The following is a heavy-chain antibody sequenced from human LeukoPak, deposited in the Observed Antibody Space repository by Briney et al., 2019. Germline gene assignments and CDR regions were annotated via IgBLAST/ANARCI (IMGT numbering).Heavy chain of an antibody. CDR3: ARVGGFCYGRSCRWFDS. J-gene: IGHJ5*01. D-gene: IGHD2-2*03. CDR1: GFSFSDYS. CDR2: INIANYI. V-gene: IGHV3-21*01. Sequence: PGGSLRLSCAASGFSFSDYSMNWVRQTPGKGLEWVASINIANYIYYADSVKGRFTISRDNAKNSLYLQMNGLRAEDTAVYYCARVGGFCYGRSCRWFDSWGQGTPVTVSS.